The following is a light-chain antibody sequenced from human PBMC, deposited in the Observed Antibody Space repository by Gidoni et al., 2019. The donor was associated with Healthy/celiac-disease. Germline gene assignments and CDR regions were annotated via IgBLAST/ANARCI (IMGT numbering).Light chain of an antibody. CDR1: SSDVGGYNY. Sequence: QSALTQPRSVSGSPGQSVTISCTGTSSDVGGYNYVSWDQQHPGKAPKLMIYDVSKRPSGVPDRFSGSKSGNTASLTISGLQAEDEADYYCSSYAGSYWVFGGGTKLTVL. CDR3: SSYAGSYWV. J-gene: IGLJ3*02. CDR2: DVS. V-gene: IGLV2-11*01.